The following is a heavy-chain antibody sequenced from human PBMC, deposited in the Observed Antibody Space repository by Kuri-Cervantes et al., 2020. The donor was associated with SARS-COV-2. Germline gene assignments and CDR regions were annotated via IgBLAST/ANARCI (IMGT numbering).Heavy chain of an antibody. J-gene: IGHJ4*02. Sequence: GGSLRLSCAASGFTFGDYAMHWVRQAPGKGLEWVSGISWNSGSIGYADSVKGRFTISRDNAKNSLYLQMNSLRAEDTALYYCTRDQYPDYHYEFWSGYYQTFDYWGQGTLVTVSS. V-gene: IGHV3-9*01. CDR2: ISWNSGSI. CDR1: GFTFGDYA. D-gene: IGHD3-3*01. CDR3: TRDQYPDYHYEFWSGYYQTFDY.